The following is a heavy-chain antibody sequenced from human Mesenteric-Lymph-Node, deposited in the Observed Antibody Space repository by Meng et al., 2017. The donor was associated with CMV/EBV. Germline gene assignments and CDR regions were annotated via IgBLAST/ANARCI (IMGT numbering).Heavy chain of an antibody. Sequence: CTVSGGSINSGAYYWSWIRQHPGKDLEWIGYIYYSGSTYYNPSLERRVTISVDTSKNRFSLKLSSVTAADTAVYYCARDSGYGGSDYWGQGTLVTVSS. J-gene: IGHJ4*02. D-gene: IGHD4-23*01. CDR2: IYYSGST. CDR1: GGSINSGAYY. V-gene: IGHV4-31*03. CDR3: ARDSGYGGSDY.